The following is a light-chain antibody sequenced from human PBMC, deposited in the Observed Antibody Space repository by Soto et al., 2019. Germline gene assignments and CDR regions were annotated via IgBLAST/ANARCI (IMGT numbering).Light chain of an antibody. CDR3: QRSYSPPWT. Sequence: DIQMTQSPSSLSASVGDRVTITCRASQSISSYLNWYQQKPGKAPKLLIYAASSLQSGVPSRFSGSGSGTDFTLTISSLQPEAFATYYCQRSYSPPWTFGQGTKVEIK. CDR2: AAS. CDR1: QSISSY. V-gene: IGKV1-39*01. J-gene: IGKJ1*01.